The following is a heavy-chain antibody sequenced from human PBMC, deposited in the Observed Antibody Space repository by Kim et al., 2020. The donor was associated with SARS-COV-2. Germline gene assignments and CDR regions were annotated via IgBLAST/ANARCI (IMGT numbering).Heavy chain of an antibody. J-gene: IGHJ4*02. V-gene: IGHV3-30*02. Sequence: YADSVKGRFTISRDNSKNTLYLQMNSLRAEDTAVYYCAKVSYSSSSGVDYWGQGTLVTVSS. D-gene: IGHD6-6*01. CDR3: AKVSYSSSSGVDY.